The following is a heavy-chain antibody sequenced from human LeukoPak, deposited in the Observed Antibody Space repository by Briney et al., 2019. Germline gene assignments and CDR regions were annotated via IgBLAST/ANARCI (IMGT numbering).Heavy chain of an antibody. CDR3: ARSSYYYGSGSYYLDY. V-gene: IGHV4-4*07. CDR1: GSSISSYY. J-gene: IGHJ4*02. CDR2: IYTSGST. D-gene: IGHD3-10*01. Sequence: PSETLSLTCTVSGSSISSYYWSWIRQPAGKGLEWIGRIYTSGSTNYNPSLKSRVTMSVDTSKNQFSLKLSSVTAADTAVYYCARSSYYYGSGSYYLDYWGQGTLVTVSS.